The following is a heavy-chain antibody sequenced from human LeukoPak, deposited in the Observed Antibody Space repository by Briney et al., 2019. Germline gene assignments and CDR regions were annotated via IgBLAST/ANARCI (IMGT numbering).Heavy chain of an antibody. Sequence: SETLSLTCTVSGGSISSSSYYWGWIRQPPGKGLGWIGSIYYSGSTYYNPSLKSRVTISVDTSKNQFSLKLSSVTAADTAVYYCAGFYSSGSLFDYWGQGTLVTVSS. D-gene: IGHD6-19*01. CDR2: IYYSGST. V-gene: IGHV4-39*07. J-gene: IGHJ4*02. CDR1: GGSISSSSYY. CDR3: AGFYSSGSLFDY.